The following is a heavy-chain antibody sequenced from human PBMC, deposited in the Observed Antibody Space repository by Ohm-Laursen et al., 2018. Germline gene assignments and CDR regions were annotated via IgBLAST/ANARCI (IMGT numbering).Heavy chain of an antibody. D-gene: IGHD5-18*01. CDR1: GGSISSGGYY. CDR2: IYYSGST. CDR3: ARGGYSYGHNFDY. V-gene: IGHV4-61*08. J-gene: IGHJ4*02. Sequence: TLSLTCTVSGGSISSGGYYWSWIRQHPGKGLEWIGYIYYSGSTNYNPSLKSRVTISVDTSKNQFSLKLSSVTAADTAVYYCARGGYSYGHNFDYWGQGTLVTVSS.